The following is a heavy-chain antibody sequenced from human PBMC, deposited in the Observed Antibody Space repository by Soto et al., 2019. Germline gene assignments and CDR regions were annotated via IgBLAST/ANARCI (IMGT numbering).Heavy chain of an antibody. CDR3: ARGGYYDSSGSRNYHYYGMDA. D-gene: IGHD3-22*01. CDR2: ISPYDDNT. CDR1: GYTLTSYG. Sequence: QVQLVQTGTEVKKPGASVKVSCKASGYTLTSYGISWVRQAPGQGLEWMGGISPYDDNTNDAQNLQGRVTMTTDTSTRTAYMELRSLRSDDTAVYYCARGGYYDSSGSRNYHYYGMDAWGQGTTVTVS. J-gene: IGHJ6*02. V-gene: IGHV1-18*01.